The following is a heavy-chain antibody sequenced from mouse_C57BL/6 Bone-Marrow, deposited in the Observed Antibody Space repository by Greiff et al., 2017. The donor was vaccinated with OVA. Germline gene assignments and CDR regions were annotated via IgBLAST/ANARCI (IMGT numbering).Heavy chain of an antibody. CDR1: GFSLTSYG. Sequence: VKVVESGPGLVQPSQSLSITCTVSGFSLTSYGVHWVRQPPGKGLEWLGVIWSGGSTDYNAAFISRLSISKDNSKSQVFFKMNSLQADDTAIYYCAKPSNSYAMDYWGQGTSVTVSS. CDR2: IWSGGST. CDR3: AKPSNSYAMDY. J-gene: IGHJ4*01. D-gene: IGHD2-5*01. V-gene: IGHV2-4*01.